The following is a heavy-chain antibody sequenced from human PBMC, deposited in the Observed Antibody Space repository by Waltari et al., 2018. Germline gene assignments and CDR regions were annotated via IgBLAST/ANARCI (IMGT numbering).Heavy chain of an antibody. CDR2: ISYDGSNK. J-gene: IGHJ3*02. D-gene: IGHD6-13*01. CDR3: AKERFRYSSSWADAFDI. Sequence: QVQLVESGGGVVQPGRSLRLSCAASGFTFSSYGMHWVRQAPGKGLEWVAVISYDGSNKYYADSVKGRFTISRDNSKNTLYLQMNSLRAEDTAVYYCAKERFRYSSSWADAFDIWGQGTMVTVS. CDR1: GFTFSSYG. V-gene: IGHV3-30*18.